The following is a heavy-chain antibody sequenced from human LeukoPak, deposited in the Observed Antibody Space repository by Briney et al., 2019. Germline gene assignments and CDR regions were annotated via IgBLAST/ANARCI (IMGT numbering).Heavy chain of an antibody. CDR3: ARHSWQFNWFDP. CDR1: GGSISSSSYY. J-gene: IGHJ5*02. V-gene: IGHV4-39*01. CDR2: IYYSGST. D-gene: IGHD5-12*01. Sequence: SETLSLTCTVSGGSISSSSYYWGWIRQPPGKGLEWIGSIYYSGSTYYNPSLKSRVTISVDTSKNQWSLKLSSVATADTAVYYCARHSWQFNWFDPWGQGTLVTVSS.